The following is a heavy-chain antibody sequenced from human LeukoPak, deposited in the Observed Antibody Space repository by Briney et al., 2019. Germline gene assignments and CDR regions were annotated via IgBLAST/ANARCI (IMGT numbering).Heavy chain of an antibody. Sequence: GGSLRLSCAASGFTFSSYSMNWVRQAPGKGLEWVSSISSSSSYIYYADSVKGRFTISRDNAKNSLYLQMNSLRAEDTAVYYCAKDPWIDSYGPLNWFDPWGQGTLVTVSS. J-gene: IGHJ5*02. CDR2: ISSSSSYI. CDR3: AKDPWIDSYGPLNWFDP. V-gene: IGHV3-21*04. D-gene: IGHD5-18*01. CDR1: GFTFSSYS.